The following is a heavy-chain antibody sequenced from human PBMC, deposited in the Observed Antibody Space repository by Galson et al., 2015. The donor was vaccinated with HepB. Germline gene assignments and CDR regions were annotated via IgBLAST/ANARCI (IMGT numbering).Heavy chain of an antibody. CDR1: GGTFSSYT. CDR2: IIPILGIA. CDR3: ASSSGWYTTKRYYFDYVVWAFDI. Sequence: SVKVSCKASGGTFSSYTISWVRQAPGQGLEWMGRIIPILGIANYAQKFQGRVTITADKSTSTAYMELSSLRSEDTAVYHCASSSGWYTTKRYYFDYVVWAFDIWGQGTMVTVSS. D-gene: IGHD6-19*01. V-gene: IGHV1-69*02. J-gene: IGHJ3*02.